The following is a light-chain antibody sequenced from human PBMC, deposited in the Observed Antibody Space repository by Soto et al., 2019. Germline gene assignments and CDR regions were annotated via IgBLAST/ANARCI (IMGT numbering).Light chain of an antibody. Sequence: EIVLTQSPGTLSLSPGERATLSCRASQSFISRFLAWYQQKPGQAPRLLMYGASSRATGIPDRSSGSGSGTDFTLTISRLEPEDFAVYYCQQYNTWPPITFGQGTRLEIK. V-gene: IGKV3-20*01. J-gene: IGKJ5*01. CDR2: GAS. CDR1: QSFISRF. CDR3: QQYNTWPPIT.